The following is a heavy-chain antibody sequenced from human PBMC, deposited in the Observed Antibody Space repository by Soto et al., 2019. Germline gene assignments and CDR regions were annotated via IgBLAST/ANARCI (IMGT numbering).Heavy chain of an antibody. V-gene: IGHV3-30-3*01. CDR1: GFTFSNYA. CDR3: GRCTGTSCHLGADF. J-gene: IGHJ4*02. D-gene: IGHD2-2*01. Sequence: QVQLVESGGGVVQPGRSLRLSCAASGFTFSNYALHWVRQAPGRGLEWVALISFDGNNNYYANSVKGRFSISRDNSKNTLYLQMNSLRGEDTAVYYCGRCTGTSCHLGADFWGQGTLVIVSS. CDR2: ISFDGNNN.